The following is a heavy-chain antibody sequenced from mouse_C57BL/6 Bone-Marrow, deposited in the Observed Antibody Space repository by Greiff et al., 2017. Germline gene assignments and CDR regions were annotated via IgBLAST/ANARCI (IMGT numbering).Heavy chain of an antibody. Sequence: EVKAEESGGGLVQPGGSMKLSCVASGFTFSNYWMNWVRQSPETGLGWVAQIRLKSDNYATHYAESVKGRVIISRDDSKSSVYLQMNNVRAEETGIYYCNLYYGKGGFAYWGQGTLVTVSA. CDR1: GFTFSNYW. J-gene: IGHJ3*01. D-gene: IGHD2-1*01. CDR2: IRLKSDNYAT. CDR3: NLYYGKGGFAY. V-gene: IGHV6-3*01.